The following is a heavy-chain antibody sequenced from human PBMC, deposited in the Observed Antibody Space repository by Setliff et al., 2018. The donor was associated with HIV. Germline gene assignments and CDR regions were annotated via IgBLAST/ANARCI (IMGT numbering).Heavy chain of an antibody. CDR3: ARDDYYYDSSGWGDYYHYYMDV. J-gene: IGHJ6*03. CDR1: GGTFSSQV. D-gene: IGHD3-22*01. V-gene: IGHV1-69*13. CDR2: IVPMLGTP. Sequence: SVKVSCKASGGTFSSQVISWVRQAPGQGLEWMGGIVPMLGTPNYAQKFQGRVTITADESTTTVYMELSSLRSDDTAVYYCARDDYYYDSSGWGDYYHYYMDVWGKGTTVTVSS.